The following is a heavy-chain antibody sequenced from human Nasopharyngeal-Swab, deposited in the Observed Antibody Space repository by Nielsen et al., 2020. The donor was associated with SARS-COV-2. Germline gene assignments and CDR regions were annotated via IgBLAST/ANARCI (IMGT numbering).Heavy chain of an antibody. CDR2: ISYDGSNK. D-gene: IGHD4-23*01. CDR1: GFTFSSYA. J-gene: IGHJ3*02. Sequence: GESLKISCAASGFTFSSYAMHWVRQAPGKGLEWVAVISYDGSNKYYADSVKGRFTTSRDNSKNTLYLQMNSLRAEDTAVYYCASPKTFYGGNTGVDRAFDIWGQGTMVTVSS. V-gene: IGHV3-30-3*01. CDR3: ASPKTFYGGNTGVDRAFDI.